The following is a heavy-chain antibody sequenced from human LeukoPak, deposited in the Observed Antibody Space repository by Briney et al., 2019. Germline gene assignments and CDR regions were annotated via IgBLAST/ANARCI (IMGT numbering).Heavy chain of an antibody. D-gene: IGHD6-6*01. CDR3: ARLSSSSSQFDY. V-gene: IGHV4-31*03. CDR2: IYTSGST. J-gene: IGHJ4*02. Sequence: PSQTLSLTCTVSGGSISSGGYYWSWIRQHPGKGLEWIGYIYTSGSTNYNPSLKSRVTISVDTSKTQFSLKLSSVAAADTAVYYCARLSSSSSQFDYWGQGTLVTVSS. CDR1: GGSISSGGYY.